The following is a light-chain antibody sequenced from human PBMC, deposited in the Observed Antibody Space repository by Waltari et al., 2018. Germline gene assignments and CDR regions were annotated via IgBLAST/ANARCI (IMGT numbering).Light chain of an antibody. Sequence: DIQMTQSPSSLSASVGDRVLITCRASQYINNYLNWYQQKPGKAPYLLIYAASTLHVGVPSRFRGSGSGTEFTLTISGIQPEDFAAYYCQQIYSAPRMFGQGTKVEVK. CDR3: QQIYSAPRM. V-gene: IGKV1-39*01. CDR2: AAS. CDR1: QYINNY. J-gene: IGKJ1*01.